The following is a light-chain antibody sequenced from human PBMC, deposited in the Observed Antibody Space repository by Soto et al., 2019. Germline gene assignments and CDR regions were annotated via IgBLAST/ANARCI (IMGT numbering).Light chain of an antibody. V-gene: IGKV3-11*01. CDR1: QSVSSY. Sequence: EIVLTQSPATLSLSPGERATLSCRASQSVSSYLAWYQQKPGQAPRLLIYDASNRATGVPARFSGSGSGTDLTLTVRSLEREDFALYYCQQYSNWPRTFGQGTKVEIK. J-gene: IGKJ1*01. CDR2: DAS. CDR3: QQYSNWPRT.